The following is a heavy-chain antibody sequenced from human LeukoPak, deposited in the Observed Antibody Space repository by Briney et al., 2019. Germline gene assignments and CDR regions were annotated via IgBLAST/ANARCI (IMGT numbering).Heavy chain of an antibody. V-gene: IGHV3-7*04. D-gene: IGHD3-10*01. CDR3: ARNYD. Sequence: GGSLRLSCTASGFTFSSNWMTWVRQAPGKGLEWVANINPDGGEKYYVDSVKGRFTISRDNAKNSLYLQMNSLRAEDTAVYYCARNYDWGQGTLVTVSS. CDR1: GFTFSSNW. J-gene: IGHJ4*02. CDR2: INPDGGEK.